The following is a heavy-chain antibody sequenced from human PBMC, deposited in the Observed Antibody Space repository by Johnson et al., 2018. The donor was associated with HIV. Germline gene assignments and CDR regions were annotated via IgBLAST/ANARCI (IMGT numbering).Heavy chain of an antibody. D-gene: IGHD6-19*01. J-gene: IGHJ3*02. CDR1: GFTFSSYW. CDR2: IKQDGSEK. Sequence: VQLVESGGGLVQPGGSLRLSCAASGFTFSSYWLSWVRQAPGKGLEWVANIKQDGSEKYYVNSVKCRFTISRDNTKNALYLQMNSRRAEDTAVYFCARDRSSGWPNSAFDIWGQGTMVTVSS. CDR3: ARDRSSGWPNSAFDI. V-gene: IGHV3-7*03.